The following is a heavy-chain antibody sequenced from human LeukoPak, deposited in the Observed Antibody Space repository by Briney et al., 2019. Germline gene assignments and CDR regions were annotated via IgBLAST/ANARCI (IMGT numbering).Heavy chain of an antibody. V-gene: IGHV3-9*01. CDR3: AKDKGLCSSSNCYTEMVAMDV. J-gene: IGHJ6*02. D-gene: IGHD2-2*02. CDR1: GFTFDDYA. Sequence: GRSLRLSCAGSGFTFDDYAMHWVRQGPGKGLEWVSSISWNGDGTGYADSVKGRFSISRDNAKNSLYLQMSSLRPEDSAFYYCAKDKGLCSSSNCYTEMVAMDVWGQGTTVTVSS. CDR2: ISWNGDGT.